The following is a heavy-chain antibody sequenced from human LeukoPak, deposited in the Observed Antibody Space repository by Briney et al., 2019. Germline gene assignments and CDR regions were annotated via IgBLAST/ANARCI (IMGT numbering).Heavy chain of an antibody. V-gene: IGHV3-23*01. CDR2: ISNNGGYT. CDR1: GFTFSSSA. Sequence: GGSLRLSCAASGFTFSSSAMSWVRQAPGKGLEWVSAISNNGGYTYYADSVQGRFTISRDNSKSTLCLQMNSLRAEDTAVYYCAKQLGYCSDGSCYFPYWGQGSLVTVSS. D-gene: IGHD2-15*01. J-gene: IGHJ4*02. CDR3: AKQLGYCSDGSCYFPY.